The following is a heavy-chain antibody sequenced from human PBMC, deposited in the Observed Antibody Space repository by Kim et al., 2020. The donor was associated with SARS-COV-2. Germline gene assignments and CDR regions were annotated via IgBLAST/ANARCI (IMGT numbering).Heavy chain of an antibody. Sequence: SETLSLTCTVSGGSISSYYWSWIRQPPGKGLEWIGYIYYSGSTNYNPSLKSRVTISVDTSKNQFSLKLSSVTAADTAVYYCAREPPGYSSSFFDYWGQGILVTVSS. J-gene: IGHJ4*02. V-gene: IGHV4-59*01. CDR3: AREPPGYSSSFFDY. D-gene: IGHD6-13*01. CDR1: GGSISSYY. CDR2: IYYSGST.